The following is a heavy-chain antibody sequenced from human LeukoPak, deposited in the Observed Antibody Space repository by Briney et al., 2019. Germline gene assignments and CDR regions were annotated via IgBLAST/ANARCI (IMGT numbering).Heavy chain of an antibody. CDR2: IYHSGST. J-gene: IGHJ4*02. CDR1: GYSISSGYY. CDR3: VRQNLRDGYNRYYFDY. V-gene: IGHV4-38-2*02. D-gene: IGHD5-24*01. Sequence: SETLSLTCTVSGYSISSGYYWGWIRQPPGKGLEWIGSIYHSGSTYYNPSLKSRVTISVDTSKNQFSLKLSSVTAADTAVYYCVRQNLRDGYNRYYFDYWGQGTLVTVSS.